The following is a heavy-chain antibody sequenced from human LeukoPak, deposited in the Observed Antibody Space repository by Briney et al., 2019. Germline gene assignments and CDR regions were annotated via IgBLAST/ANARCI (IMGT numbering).Heavy chain of an antibody. J-gene: IGHJ6*03. D-gene: IGHD3-3*01. Sequence: GGSLRLSCAASGFTFSSYSMNWVRQAPGKGLEWVSSISSSSSYIYYADSVKGRFTISRDNAKNSLYLQMNSLRAEDTAVYYCARVDFWSGYYVHYYYYMDVWGKGTTVTVSS. CDR1: GFTFSSYS. V-gene: IGHV3-21*01. CDR2: ISSSSSYI. CDR3: ARVDFWSGYYVHYYYYMDV.